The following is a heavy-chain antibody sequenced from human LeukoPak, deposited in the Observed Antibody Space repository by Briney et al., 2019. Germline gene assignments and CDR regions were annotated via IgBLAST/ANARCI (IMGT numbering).Heavy chain of an antibody. D-gene: IGHD1-26*01. Sequence: KPSETLSLTCAVYGGSFSGYYWSWIRQPPGKGLEWIGEINHSGSTNYNPSLKSRVTISVDTSKNQFSLKLSSVTAADTAVYYCARLREDDAFDIWGQGTMVTVSS. CDR3: ARLREDDAFDI. J-gene: IGHJ3*02. CDR2: INHSGST. V-gene: IGHV4-34*01. CDR1: GGSFSGYY.